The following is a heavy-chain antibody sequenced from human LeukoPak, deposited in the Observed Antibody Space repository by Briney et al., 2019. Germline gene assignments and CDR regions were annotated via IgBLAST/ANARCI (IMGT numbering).Heavy chain of an antibody. V-gene: IGHV4-34*01. CDR3: ARGKGRTTYDYVWGSYHMVWFDP. J-gene: IGHJ5*02. Sequence: PSETLSLTCAVYGGSFSGYYWSWIRQPPGKGLEWIGEINHSGSTNYNPSLKSRVTISVDTSKNQFSLKLSSVTAADTAVYYCARGKGRTTYDYVWGSYHMVWFDPWGQGTLVTVSS. D-gene: IGHD3-16*02. CDR1: GGSFSGYY. CDR2: INHSGST.